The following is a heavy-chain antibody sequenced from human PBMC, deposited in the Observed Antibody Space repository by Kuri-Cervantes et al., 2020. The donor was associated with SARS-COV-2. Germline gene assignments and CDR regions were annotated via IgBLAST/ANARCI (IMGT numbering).Heavy chain of an antibody. CDR1: RYSFTNYW. V-gene: IGHV5-10-1*01. Sequence: GESLKISCKGSRYSFTNYWIAWVRQMPGKGLEWMGRIDPSDSYTNYSPSFQGHVTISADKSISTAYLQWSSLKASDTAMYYCARLPRHLFGSGSYIGYFDYWGQGTLVTVSS. CDR2: IDPSDSYT. J-gene: IGHJ4*02. CDR3: ARLPRHLFGSGSYIGYFDY. D-gene: IGHD3-10*01.